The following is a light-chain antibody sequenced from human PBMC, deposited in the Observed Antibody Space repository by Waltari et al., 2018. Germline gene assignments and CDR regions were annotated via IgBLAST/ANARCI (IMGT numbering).Light chain of an antibody. J-gene: IGKJ1*01. CDR1: QSPVSSDGNTY. CDR2: KVS. Sequence: MTQSPLSLPVTLGQPASISCRSSQSPVSSDGNTYLNWFQQRPGQSPRRLIYKVSNRDSGVPDRFSGSGSGTDFTLRISRVEAEDVGVYYCMQGIHRPWTFGPGTKVEIK. CDR3: MQGIHRPWT. V-gene: IGKV2-30*01.